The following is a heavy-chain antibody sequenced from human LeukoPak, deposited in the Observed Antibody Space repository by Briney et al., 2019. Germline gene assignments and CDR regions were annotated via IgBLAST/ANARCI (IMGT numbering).Heavy chain of an antibody. V-gene: IGHV3-21*01. CDR3: ARVFYGSGSDYFDY. CDR2: ISSSSSYI. D-gene: IGHD3-10*01. Sequence: GGSLRLSCAASGFTFSSYSMNWVRQAPGKGLEWVSSISSSSSYIYYADSVKGRFTISRDNAKNSLYPQMNSLRAEDTAVYYCARVFYGSGSDYFDYWGQGTLVTVSS. J-gene: IGHJ4*02. CDR1: GFTFSSYS.